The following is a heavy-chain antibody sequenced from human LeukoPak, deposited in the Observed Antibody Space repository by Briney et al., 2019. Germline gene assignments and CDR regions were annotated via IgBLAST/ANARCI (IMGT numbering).Heavy chain of an antibody. Sequence: PGRSLRLSRAASGFTFSSHGMHSVRQAPGKGLEWVAFIRYDGHNKYYADSMKGGFTIYRDNFKNTLYMQMKSLRDEDAAVYYCAKDLYCSCGSCYSGFGYWGQGTMVTVSS. CDR1: GFTFSSHG. V-gene: IGHV3-30*02. J-gene: IGHJ4*02. D-gene: IGHD2-15*01. CDR3: AKDLYCSCGSCYSGFGY. CDR2: IRYDGHNK.